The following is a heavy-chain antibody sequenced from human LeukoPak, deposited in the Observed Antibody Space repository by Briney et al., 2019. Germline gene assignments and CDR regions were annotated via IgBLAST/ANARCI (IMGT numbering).Heavy chain of an antibody. CDR2: IYYSGST. CDR3: ARHGNIVVVPAASKAFDI. J-gene: IGHJ3*02. CDR1: GGSISSYY. Sequence: SETLSLTCTVSGGSISSYYWSWIRQPPGKGLEWIGYIYYSGSTNYNPSLKSRVTISVDTSKNQFSLKLSSVTAADTAVYYCARHGNIVVVPAASKAFDIWGPGTMVTVSS. V-gene: IGHV4-59*01. D-gene: IGHD2-2*01.